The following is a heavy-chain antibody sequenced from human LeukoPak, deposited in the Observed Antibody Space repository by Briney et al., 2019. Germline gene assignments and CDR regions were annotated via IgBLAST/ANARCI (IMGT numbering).Heavy chain of an antibody. CDR1: GYTFTAHY. V-gene: IGHV1-2*02. Sequence: GASVQVSCQASGYTFTAHYIHWVRPAPGQGLEWMGLIDPNSGGTNYAQKFLGSVTMTGDTSINTAFMELSRLRSDDTAIYYCARGRGTTMVRGVITNYFDLWGRGSLVTVSS. CDR2: IDPNSGGT. D-gene: IGHD3-10*01. CDR3: ARGRGTTMVRGVITNYFDL. J-gene: IGHJ2*01.